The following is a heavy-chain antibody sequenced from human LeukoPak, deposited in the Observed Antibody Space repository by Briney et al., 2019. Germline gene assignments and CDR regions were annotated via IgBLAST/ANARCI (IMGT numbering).Heavy chain of an antibody. CDR2: ISSSSSYI. CDR1: GFTFSSYS. V-gene: IGHV3-21*01. J-gene: IGHJ4*02. D-gene: IGHD2-2*01. Sequence: GGSLRLSCAASGFTFSSYSMNWVRQAPGKGLEWVSSISSSSSYIYYADSAKGRFTISRDNAKNSLYLQMNSLRAEDTAVYYCARDGTIVVVPAFDYWGQGTLVTVSS. CDR3: ARDGTIVVVPAFDY.